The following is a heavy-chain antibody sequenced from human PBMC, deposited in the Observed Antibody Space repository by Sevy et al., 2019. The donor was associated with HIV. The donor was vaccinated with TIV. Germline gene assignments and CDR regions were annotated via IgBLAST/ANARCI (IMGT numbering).Heavy chain of an antibody. CDR3: TRGRYTYVPFDY. CDR2: IRTKAYGGTT. Sequence: GGSLRLSCTASGFTIGEYAMNWFRQAPGKGLEWVGFIRTKAYGGTTEYAASVKGRFTISRDDSKSIAYLQMNSLKTEDTAVYYCTRGRYTYVPFDYWGQGTLVTVSS. CDR1: GFTIGEYA. D-gene: IGHD3-10*02. V-gene: IGHV3-49*03. J-gene: IGHJ4*02.